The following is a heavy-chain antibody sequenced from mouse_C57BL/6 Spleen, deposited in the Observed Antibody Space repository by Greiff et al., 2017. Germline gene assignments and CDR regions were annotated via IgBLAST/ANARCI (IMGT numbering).Heavy chain of an antibody. V-gene: IGHV1-53*01. Sequence: QVQLQQPGPELVKPGASVKLSCKASGYTFTSYWMHWVKQRPGQGLEWIGNINPSNGGTNYNEKFKSKATLTVDKSSSTAYMQLSSLTSEDSAVYYCARSPFITTVVEADYWGQGTTLTVSS. CDR1: GYTFTSYW. J-gene: IGHJ2*01. D-gene: IGHD1-1*01. CDR2: INPSNGGT. CDR3: ARSPFITTVVEADY.